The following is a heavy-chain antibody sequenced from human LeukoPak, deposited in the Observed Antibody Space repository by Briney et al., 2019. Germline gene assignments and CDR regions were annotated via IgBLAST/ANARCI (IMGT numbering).Heavy chain of an antibody. J-gene: IGHJ4*02. CDR3: ARDLGDGGPDY. CDR2: ISYDGSNK. Sequence: GGSLSLSCAASGLTFCSYAMHCVRQAPGKGLEWVAVISYDGSNKYYADSVKGRFTISRDNSKTTLYLQMNSLRAEATAVYYCARDLGDGGPDYWGQGTLVPVSA. V-gene: IGHV3-30*14. CDR1: GLTFCSYA. D-gene: IGHD4-23*01.